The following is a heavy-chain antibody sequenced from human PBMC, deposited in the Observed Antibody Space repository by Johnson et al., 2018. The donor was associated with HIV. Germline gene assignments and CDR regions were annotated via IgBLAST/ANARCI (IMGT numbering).Heavy chain of an antibody. J-gene: IGHJ3*02. CDR3: ARERGRIAADAFDI. D-gene: IGHD6-13*01. V-gene: IGHV3-30-3*01. Sequence: QVQLVESGGGVVQPGRALRLSCAASGFTFRSYSVHWVRQAQGRGLEWVAVIPFGGYNKYYADSVKGRFTNSRDNSKNTLYLQMNSLRAEDTAVYYCARERGRIAADAFDIWGQGTMVTVSS. CDR2: IPFGGYNK. CDR1: GFTFRSYS.